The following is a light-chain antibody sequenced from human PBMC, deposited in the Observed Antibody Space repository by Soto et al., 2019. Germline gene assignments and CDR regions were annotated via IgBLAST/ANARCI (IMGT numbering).Light chain of an antibody. J-gene: IGKJ1*01. CDR2: SAS. V-gene: IGKV1D-12*01. Sequence: QVTQSPSSVSASVGDRVTITCQTSKDISTSVAWYQQKPGKAPNLLIYSASALHRGVPSRFSGSGSGADFTLTVSSLQPEDSATYCCQQADSFPWTFGQGTKVEIK. CDR3: QQADSFPWT. CDR1: KDISTS.